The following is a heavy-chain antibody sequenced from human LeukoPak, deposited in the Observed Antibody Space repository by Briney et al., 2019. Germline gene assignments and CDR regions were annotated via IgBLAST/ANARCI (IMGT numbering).Heavy chain of an antibody. CDR3: AREVTPFDAFDI. CDR1: GDTFSSYA. J-gene: IGHJ3*02. CDR2: IIPIFGTA. Sequence: SVKVSCKASGDTFSSYAISWVRQAPGQGLEWMGRIIPIFGTANYAQKFQGRVTITTDESTSTAYMELSSLRSEDTAVYYCAREVTPFDAFDIWGQGTMVTVSS. D-gene: IGHD2-21*02. V-gene: IGHV1-69*05.